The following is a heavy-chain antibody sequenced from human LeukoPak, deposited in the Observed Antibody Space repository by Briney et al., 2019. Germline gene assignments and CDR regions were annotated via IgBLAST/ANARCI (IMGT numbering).Heavy chain of an antibody. D-gene: IGHD2/OR15-2a*01. J-gene: IGHJ3*02. CDR2: ISSSSSTI. Sequence: GGSLRLSCATSGFTFSAYSMNWVRQAPGKGLEWVSYISSSSSTIYYADSVKGRFTISRDNAKNSLYLQMNSLRAEDTAVYYCARDQSYYDAFDIWGQGTMVTVSS. V-gene: IGHV3-48*01. CDR3: ARDQSYYDAFDI. CDR1: GFTFSAYS.